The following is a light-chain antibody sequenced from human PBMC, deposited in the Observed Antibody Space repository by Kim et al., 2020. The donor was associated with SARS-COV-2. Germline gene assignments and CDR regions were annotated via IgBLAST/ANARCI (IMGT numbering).Light chain of an antibody. J-gene: IGLJ2*01. V-gene: IGLV3-19*01. CDR1: SLRRYY. Sequence: SSELTQDPAVSVALGQTVRITCQGDSLRRYYASWYQQKPGQAPVLVIYGKNNRPSGIPDRFPGSSSGNTASLTITGAQAEEEADYYCKSRDSSGKVVFGGGTKLTVL. CDR2: GKN. CDR3: KSRDSSGKVV.